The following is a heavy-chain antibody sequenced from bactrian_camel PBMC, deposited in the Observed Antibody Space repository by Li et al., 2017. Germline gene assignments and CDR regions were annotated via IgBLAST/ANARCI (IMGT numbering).Heavy chain of an antibody. CDR1: GVTYNIYC. CDR2: IDSDGVT. V-gene: IGHV3S26*01. J-gene: IGHJ4*01. CDR3: AADSPTARADVRTLYAMY. Sequence: HVQLVESGGGSAQAGGSLRLSCVASGVTYNIYCMGWFRQAPGKEREGVAVIDSDGVTSYAESVKGRFTISKANAKDTLYLQMNNLKPEDTAVYYCAADSPTARADVRTLYAMYLGQGTQVTVS. D-gene: IGHD3*01.